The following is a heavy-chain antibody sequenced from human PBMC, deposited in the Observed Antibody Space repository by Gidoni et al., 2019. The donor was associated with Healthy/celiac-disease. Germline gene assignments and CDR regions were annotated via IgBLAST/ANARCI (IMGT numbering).Heavy chain of an antibody. CDR3: ARGSYDFWSGYPFDY. CDR2: IYTSGST. CDR1: GGSISSYY. Sequence: QVQLQESGPGLVKPSETLALTCTVSGGSISSYYWSWIRQPAGKGLEWSGRIYTSGSTNYNPSLKSRVTMSVDTSKNQFSLKLSSVTAADTAVYYCARGSYDFWSGYPFDYWGQGTLVTVSS. V-gene: IGHV4-4*07. J-gene: IGHJ4*02. D-gene: IGHD3-3*01.